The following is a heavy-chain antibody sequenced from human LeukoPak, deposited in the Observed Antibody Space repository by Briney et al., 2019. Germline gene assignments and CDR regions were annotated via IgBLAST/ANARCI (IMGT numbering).Heavy chain of an antibody. CDR2: ISYDGSNK. Sequence: GRALRLSCAASGFTFSSYAMHWVRQAPGKGLEWVTVISYDGSNKYYADSVKGRLTISRDNSKNTLYLQMNSLRAEDTALYYCAREYSGYDYGMDVWGKSPTVTVPS. V-gene: IGHV3-30*04. CDR1: GFTFSSYA. J-gene: IGHJ6*04. CDR3: AREYSGYDYGMDV. D-gene: IGHD1-26*01.